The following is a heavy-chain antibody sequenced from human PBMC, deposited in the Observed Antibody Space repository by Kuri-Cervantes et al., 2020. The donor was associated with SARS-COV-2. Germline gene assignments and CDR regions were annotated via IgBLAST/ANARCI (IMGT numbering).Heavy chain of an antibody. J-gene: IGHJ4*02. CDR2: ISYDGSNK. CDR3: ARDNYDYVWGSYRYAY. Sequence: GGSLRLSCAASGFTFSSFSLHWVRQAPGKGLEWVAVISYDGSNKYYADSVKGRFTISRDNSKNTLYLQMNSLRAEDTAVYYCARDNYDYVWGSYRYAYWGQGTLVTVSS. CDR1: GFTFSSFS. V-gene: IGHV3-30-3*01. D-gene: IGHD3-16*02.